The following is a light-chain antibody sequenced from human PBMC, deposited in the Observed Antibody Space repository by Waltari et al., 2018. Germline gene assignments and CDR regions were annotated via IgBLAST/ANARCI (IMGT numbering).Light chain of an antibody. J-gene: IGLJ3*02. CDR1: SSDVGGYNY. Sequence: QSALTQPPSASGSPGQSVTISCTGTSSDVGGYNYVSWYQHHPGKAPKVMIYGVNKRPSGGPYRFSGSKSGNTASLTVSGVQAEDEADYYCSSYGGSNNLVFGGGTKLTVL. CDR3: SSYGGSNNLV. CDR2: GVN. V-gene: IGLV2-8*01.